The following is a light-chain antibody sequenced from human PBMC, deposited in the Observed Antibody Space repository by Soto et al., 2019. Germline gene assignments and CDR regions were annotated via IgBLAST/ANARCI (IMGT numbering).Light chain of an antibody. CDR2: GAS. CDR3: LQYSSPLYT. V-gene: IGKV3-20*01. Sequence: EVVLTQSPGTLSLSPGERATLSCRASQSLSSSYLAWYQQKPGQAPRLLIYGASNRATGIPDRFSGSGSGTDFTLTISRLESEDFAVYFCLQYSSPLYTFGQGTKLEIK. CDR1: QSLSSSY. J-gene: IGKJ2*01.